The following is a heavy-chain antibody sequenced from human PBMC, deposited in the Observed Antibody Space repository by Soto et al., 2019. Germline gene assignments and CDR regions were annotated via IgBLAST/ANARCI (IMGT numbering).Heavy chain of an antibody. D-gene: IGHD3-3*01. J-gene: IGHJ4*02. CDR2: ISAYNGNT. CDR3: ARDYDFWSGYYPADY. V-gene: IGHV1-18*01. Sequence: ASVTVWCKASGYTFTIYCISWVRQAPGQGLEWMGWISAYNGNTNYAQKLQGRVTMTTDTSTSTAYMELRSLRSDDTAVYYCARDYDFWSGYYPADYWGQGTLVTVSS. CDR1: GYTFTIYC.